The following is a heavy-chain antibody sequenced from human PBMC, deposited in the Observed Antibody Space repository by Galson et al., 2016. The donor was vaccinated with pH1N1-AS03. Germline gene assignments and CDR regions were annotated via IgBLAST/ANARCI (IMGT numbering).Heavy chain of an antibody. V-gene: IGHV3-15*01. D-gene: IGHD3-3*01. CDR3: LTISLGY. CDR1: GFTFSNVW. J-gene: IGHJ4*02. Sequence: SLRLSCAASGFTFSNVWLTWVRQAPGKELEWVGHIKAKADGGTADYAAPVKGRFTISRDDSKSTSYLQMNSLKTEDTALCYCLTISLGYWGQGTLVTVSS. CDR2: IKAKADGGTA.